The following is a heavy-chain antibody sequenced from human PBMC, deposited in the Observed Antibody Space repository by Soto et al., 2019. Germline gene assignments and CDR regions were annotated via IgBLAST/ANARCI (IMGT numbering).Heavy chain of an antibody. J-gene: IGHJ6*02. D-gene: IGHD3-16*01. V-gene: IGHV1-69*06. CDR1: GGTFSSYA. Sequence: SVKVSCKASGGTFSSYAISWVRQAPGQGLEWMGGIIPIFGTANYAQKFQGRVTITADKSTSTAYMELSSLRSEDTAVYYCARERGSDEGYYYYGMDVWGQGTTVTVSS. CDR2: IIPIFGTA. CDR3: ARERGSDEGYYYYGMDV.